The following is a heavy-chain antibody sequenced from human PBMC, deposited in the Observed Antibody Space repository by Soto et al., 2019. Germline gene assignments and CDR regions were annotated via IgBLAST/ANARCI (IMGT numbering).Heavy chain of an antibody. V-gene: IGHV3-30*18. Sequence: QVQLVESGGGVVQPGRSLRLSCAASGFTFSSYGMHWVRQAPGKGLEWVAVISYDGSNKYYADSVKGRFTISRDNSKNTLYLQMNSPGAEDTAVYYCAKDVMLTGDGMDVWGQGTTVTVSS. CDR2: ISYDGSNK. CDR3: AKDVMLTGDGMDV. J-gene: IGHJ6*02. D-gene: IGHD3-16*01. CDR1: GFTFSSYG.